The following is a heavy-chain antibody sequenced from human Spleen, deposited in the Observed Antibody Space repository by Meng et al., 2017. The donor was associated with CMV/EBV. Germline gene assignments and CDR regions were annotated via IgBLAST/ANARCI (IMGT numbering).Heavy chain of an antibody. CDR1: GGTFTSYT. CDR2: IVPILGLT. Sequence: KVSCKASGGTFTSYTFNWVRQAPGQGLEWMGRIVPILGLTNYAQKFQGRVTLTADKSTSTVYMELSSLRSEDTAVYYCARGVRFKLDYWGQGTLVTVSS. V-gene: IGHV1-69*02. J-gene: IGHJ4*02. D-gene: IGHD3-10*01. CDR3: ARGVRFKLDY.